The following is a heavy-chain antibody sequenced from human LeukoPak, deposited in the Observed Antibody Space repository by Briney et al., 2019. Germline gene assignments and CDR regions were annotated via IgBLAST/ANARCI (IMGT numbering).Heavy chain of an antibody. D-gene: IGHD3-22*01. CDR1: GFTFDDYA. CDR2: ISWNSGTI. CDR3: AKASTRSFTSGYYGDAFDI. V-gene: IGHV3-9*03. Sequence: QAGGSLRLSCAASGFTFDDYAMHWVRQAPGKGLEWVSGISWNSGTIAYADPVKGRFTISRDNAKNSLYLQMNSLRAEDMALYYCAKASTRSFTSGYYGDAFDIWGQGTMVSVSS. J-gene: IGHJ3*02.